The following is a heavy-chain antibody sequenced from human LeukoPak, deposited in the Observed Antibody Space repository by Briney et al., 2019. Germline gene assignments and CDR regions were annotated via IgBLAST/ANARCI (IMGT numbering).Heavy chain of an antibody. D-gene: IGHD6-13*01. Sequence: GGSLRLSCAAFGFTFSSYGMHWVRQAPGKGLEWVAVISYDGSNKYYADSVKGRFTISRDNSKNTLYLQMNSLRAEDTAVYYCAKNRAVYGITAAGRTPDYWGQGTLVTVSS. CDR2: ISYDGSNK. V-gene: IGHV3-30*18. CDR3: AKNRAVYGITAAGRTPDY. J-gene: IGHJ4*02. CDR1: GFTFSSYG.